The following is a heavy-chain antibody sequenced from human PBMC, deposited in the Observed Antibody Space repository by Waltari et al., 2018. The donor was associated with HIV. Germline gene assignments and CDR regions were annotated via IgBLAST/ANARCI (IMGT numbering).Heavy chain of an antibody. D-gene: IGHD1-7*01. V-gene: IGHV4-39*01. CDR2: IQYGGNT. CDR3: ARRGNYRAAEYNYFGP. Sequence: QLQLQESGPGVVKPLETLSLTCTVSGCFFRSSDSYWGWIRQSPGKGLEWIGNIQYGGNTIYNPSLESRVSMSIDTSRGQFSLTLKDVTAADTAVYFCARRGNYRAAEYNYFGPWGQGIQVIVSS. J-gene: IGHJ5*02. CDR1: GCFFRSSDSY.